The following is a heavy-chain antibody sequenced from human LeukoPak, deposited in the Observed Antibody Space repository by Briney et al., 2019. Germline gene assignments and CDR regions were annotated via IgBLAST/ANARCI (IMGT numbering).Heavy chain of an antibody. CDR1: GYTFTGYY. CDR2: INPNSGGT. J-gene: IGHJ4*02. CDR3: ARILPDCSSTSCYTDY. D-gene: IGHD2-2*02. Sequence: ASVKVSCKASGYTFTGYYMHWVRQAPGQWLEWMGWINPNSGGTNYAQKFQGRVTMTRDTSISTAYMELSRLRSDDTAVYYCARILPDCSSTSCYTDYWGQGTLVTVSS. V-gene: IGHV1-2*02.